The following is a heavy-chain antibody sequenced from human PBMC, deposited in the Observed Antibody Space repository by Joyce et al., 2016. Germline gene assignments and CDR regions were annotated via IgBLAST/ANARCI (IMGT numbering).Heavy chain of an antibody. CDR1: GASLPGYF. V-gene: IGHV4-34*01. D-gene: IGHD3-16*02. CDR3: ARGRSLAQGLITGLRQPNNYMDV. CDR2: VNHRGVT. J-gene: IGHJ6*03. Sequence: QVQLEQGGAGRLQPSETLSLTCAVAGASLPGYFWSWLRQSPEKGLEWIGEVNHRGVTDYNPSVKSRVTVSVDTSQNQFSLTLQSLTAADTAVYFCARGRSLAQGLITGLRQPNNYMDVWGGGTTVTVSS.